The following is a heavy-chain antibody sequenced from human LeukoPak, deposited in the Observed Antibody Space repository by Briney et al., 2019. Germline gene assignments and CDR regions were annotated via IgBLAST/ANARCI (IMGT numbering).Heavy chain of an antibody. CDR2: ISGTGVTT. CDR3: AKGAPNMNYFYMDV. Sequence: GGSLRLSCAASGFTFSSYAMDWVCQAPGKGLEWVSFISGTGVTTYYAESVKGRFTISRDSSKNTLYLEMNNLRAEDTALYYCAKGAPNMNYFYMDVWGKGTTVTV. D-gene: IGHD2/OR15-2a*01. V-gene: IGHV3-23*01. CDR1: GFTFSSYA. J-gene: IGHJ6*03.